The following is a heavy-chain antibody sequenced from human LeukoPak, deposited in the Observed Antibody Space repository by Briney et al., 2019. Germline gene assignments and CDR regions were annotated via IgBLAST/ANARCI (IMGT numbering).Heavy chain of an antibody. J-gene: IGHJ4*02. Sequence: GGSLRLSCAASGFTLSYYWMHWVRQAPGKGLVWVSRINHDGSSTTYADSVKGRFTISRDNAKNTLYLQMNSLRAEDTAVYYCARAPYSTGRGYYFDYWGQGTLVTVSS. CDR1: GFTLSYYW. CDR3: ARAPYSTGRGYYFDY. D-gene: IGHD2-8*02. CDR2: INHDGSST. V-gene: IGHV3-74*01.